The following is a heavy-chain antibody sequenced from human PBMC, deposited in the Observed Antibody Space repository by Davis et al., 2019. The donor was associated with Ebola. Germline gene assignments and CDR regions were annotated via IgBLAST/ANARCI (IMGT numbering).Heavy chain of an antibody. D-gene: IGHD6-6*01. Sequence: SETLSLTCAVYGGSFSGYYWSWIRQPPGKGLEWIGEINHSGSTNYNPSLKSRVTISVDTSKNQFSLKLSSVTAADTAVYYCARMGPPRPPFDIAARPRWFDPWGQGTLVTVFS. J-gene: IGHJ5*02. CDR1: GGSFSGYY. CDR2: INHSGST. V-gene: IGHV4-34*01. CDR3: ARMGPPRPPFDIAARPRWFDP.